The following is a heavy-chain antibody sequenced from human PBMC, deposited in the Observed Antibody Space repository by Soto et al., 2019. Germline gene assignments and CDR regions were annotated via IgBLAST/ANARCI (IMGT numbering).Heavy chain of an antibody. CDR1: GGTFSSYA. D-gene: IGHD6-6*01. Sequence: QVQLVQSGAEVKKPGSSVKVSCKASGGTFSSYAISWVRQAPGQGLEWMGGIIPIFGTANYAQKFQGRVTITADESTSTAYMELSSLRSEDTAVYYCARSSEYSSSDTYYYYCMDVWGQGTTVTVSS. V-gene: IGHV1-69*01. CDR2: IIPIFGTA. J-gene: IGHJ6*02. CDR3: ARSSEYSSSDTYYYYCMDV.